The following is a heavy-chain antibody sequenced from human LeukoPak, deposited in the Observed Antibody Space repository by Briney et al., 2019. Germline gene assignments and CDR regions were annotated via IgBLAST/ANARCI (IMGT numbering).Heavy chain of an antibody. V-gene: IGHV1-18*01. J-gene: IGHJ4*02. D-gene: IGHD3-22*01. CDR2: ISGYNGNT. CDR1: GYTFTSCG. Sequence: ASVKVSCKTSGYTFTSCGITWVRQAPGQGLEWMGWISGYNGNTNYAQKAQGRVTMTTDTSTSTACMELRSLRSDDTAVYYCARDGAYHDSSGSYYGVGDDYWDQGTLVTVSS. CDR3: ARDGAYHDSSGSYYGVGDDY.